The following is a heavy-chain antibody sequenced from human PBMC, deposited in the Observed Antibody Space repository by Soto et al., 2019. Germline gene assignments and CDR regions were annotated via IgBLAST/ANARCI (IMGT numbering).Heavy chain of an antibody. Sequence: QLQVSGPEVVKPSETLSLTCTVSGGSMSSHYWAWMRQSPGQGLERIGYIYYSGSTKSNPSLNGRLTMSVDTSKNQFSLNLRSVTVADTAVYYCATQRLGEFGSHFDHWGQGTLVSVSS. CDR1: GGSMSSHY. J-gene: IGHJ4*02. CDR2: IYYSGST. D-gene: IGHD3-10*01. CDR3: ATQRLGEFGSHFDH. V-gene: IGHV4-59*11.